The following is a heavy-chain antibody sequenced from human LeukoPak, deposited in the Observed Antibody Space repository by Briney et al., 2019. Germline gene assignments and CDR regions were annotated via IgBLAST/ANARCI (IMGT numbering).Heavy chain of an antibody. CDR1: GFTFSTYA. D-gene: IGHD4-17*01. V-gene: IGHV3-23*01. Sequence: PGGSLRLSCAASGFTFSTYAMSWVRQAPGKGLDWVSTISDGGSDTHYADSVKGRFTISRDNSKNTVYLQINGLRAEDTAVYYCAKALYGDYGRFDYWGQGTLVTVSS. CDR3: AKALYGDYGRFDY. J-gene: IGHJ4*02. CDR2: ISDGGSDT.